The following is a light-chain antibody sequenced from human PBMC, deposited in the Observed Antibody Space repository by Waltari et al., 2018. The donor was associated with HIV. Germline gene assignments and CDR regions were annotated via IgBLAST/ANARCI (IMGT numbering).Light chain of an antibody. CDR3: QQYDNSRWT. J-gene: IGKJ1*01. CDR1: QSVSSSH. CDR2: DAS. Sequence: EPILTQSPGTLSLSPGERATLPCRASQSVSSSHLAWYQQKPGQAPRLLVYDASSRATGIPDRFSGSGSGTDFILTINGLEPEDFAVYYCQQYDNSRWTFGQGTKVEIK. V-gene: IGKV3-20*01.